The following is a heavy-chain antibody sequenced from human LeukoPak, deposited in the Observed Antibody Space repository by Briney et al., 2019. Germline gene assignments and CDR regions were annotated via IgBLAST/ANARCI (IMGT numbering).Heavy chain of an antibody. Sequence: PSETLSLTCAVYGGSFSGYYRSWIRQPPGKGLEWIGEINHSGSTNYNPSLKSRVTISVDTSKNQFSLKLSSVTAADTAVYYCARGRSLWFGELSGRFGYWGQGTLVTVSS. CDR1: GGSFSGYY. CDR2: INHSGST. CDR3: ARGRSLWFGELSGRFGY. D-gene: IGHD3-10*01. J-gene: IGHJ4*02. V-gene: IGHV4-34*01.